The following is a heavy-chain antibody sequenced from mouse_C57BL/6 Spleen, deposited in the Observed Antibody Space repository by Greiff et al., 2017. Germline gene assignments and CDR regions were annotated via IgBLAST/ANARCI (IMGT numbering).Heavy chain of an antibody. Sequence: QVQLQQSGPGLVQPSQSLSITCTVSGFSLTSYGVHWVRQSPGKGLEWLGVIWSGGSTDSNAAVISRLGISKDNSKSQVFFKMNSLQADDTAINYCARRTSRDWYFDVWGTGTTVTVSA. D-gene: IGHD2-13*01. CDR3: ARRTSRDWYFDV. CDR1: GFSLTSYG. CDR2: IWSGGST. V-gene: IGHV2-2*01. J-gene: IGHJ1*03.